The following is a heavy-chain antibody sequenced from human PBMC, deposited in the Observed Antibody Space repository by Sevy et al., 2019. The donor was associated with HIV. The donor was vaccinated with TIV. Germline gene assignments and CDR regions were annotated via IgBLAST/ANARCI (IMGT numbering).Heavy chain of an antibody. CDR1: GFTFSDYY. CDR2: ISSSGSTI. V-gene: IGHV3-11*01. J-gene: IGHJ4*02. Sequence: GGSLRLSCAASGFTFSDYYMSWIRQAPGKGLEWVSYISSSGSTIYYADSVKGRFTISRDNAKNSLYLQMNSLRAEDTAVYYCARAEGGVRRFFGVVSKYFDYWGQGTLVTVSS. D-gene: IGHD3-3*01. CDR3: ARAEGGVRRFFGVVSKYFDY.